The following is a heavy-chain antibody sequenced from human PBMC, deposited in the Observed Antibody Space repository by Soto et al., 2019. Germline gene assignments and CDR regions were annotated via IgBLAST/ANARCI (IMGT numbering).Heavy chain of an antibody. J-gene: IGHJ4*02. CDR3: ATELGENPASPFDA. CDR1: GVTFSSET. Sequence: QVQLVQSGADVKKPGSSVKVSCQASGVTFSSETLGWVRQAPGQGLDWVGGIIPLFGTASYAQKFQGRVTITADESTSTVYMELSRLRSDDTAVYFCATELGENPASPFDAWGQGTLVTVSS. CDR2: IIPLFGTA. V-gene: IGHV1-69*01. D-gene: IGHD3-10*01.